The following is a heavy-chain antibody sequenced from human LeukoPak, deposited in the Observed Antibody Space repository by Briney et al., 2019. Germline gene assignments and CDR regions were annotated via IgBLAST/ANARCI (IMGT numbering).Heavy chain of an antibody. CDR2: IWYDGSNK. D-gene: IGHD2-2*01. CDR1: GFTLSSYG. J-gene: IGHJ4*02. Sequence: GGSLRLSCAASGFTLSSYGMHWVRQAPGKGLEWVAVIWYDGSNKYYADSVEGRFTISRDNSKNTLYLQMNSLRAEDTAVYYCARDPRGSSTSCCAFDIWGQGTLVTVSS. CDR3: ARDPRGSSTSCCAFDI. V-gene: IGHV3-33*01.